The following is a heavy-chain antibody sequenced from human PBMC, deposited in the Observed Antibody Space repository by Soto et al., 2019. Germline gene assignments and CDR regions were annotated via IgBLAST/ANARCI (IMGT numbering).Heavy chain of an antibody. J-gene: IGHJ6*02. CDR1: GYTFTSYG. V-gene: IGHV1-18*04. Sequence: ASVKVSCKASGYTFTSYGISWVRQAPGQGLEWMGWISAYNGNTNYAQKLQGRVTMTTDTSTSTAYMELRSLRSDGTAVYYCAREAIVAGATTGMDVWGQGTTVTVSS. CDR2: ISAYNGNT. D-gene: IGHD1-26*01. CDR3: AREAIVAGATTGMDV.